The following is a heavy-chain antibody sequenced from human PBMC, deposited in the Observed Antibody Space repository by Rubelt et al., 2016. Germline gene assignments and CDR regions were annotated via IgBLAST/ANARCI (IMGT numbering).Heavy chain of an antibody. CDR2: IRCEGSNK. V-gene: IGHV3-30*02. D-gene: IGHD1-26*01. Sequence: QVQLVESGGGVVQPGGSLRLSCPASGFTFSSCGMPWVRQAPGQGLEWVAFIRCEGSNKYYADSVKARFTISRDISKNTLYVQMTGLRAEGTAVYCCAKGLREGPYYYGMDVWGQGTTVTVSS. J-gene: IGHJ6*02. CDR3: AKGLREGPYYYGMDV. CDR1: GFTFSSCG.